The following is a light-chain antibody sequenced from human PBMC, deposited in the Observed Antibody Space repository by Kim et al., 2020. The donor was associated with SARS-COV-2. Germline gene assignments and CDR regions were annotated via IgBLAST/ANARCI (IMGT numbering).Light chain of an antibody. CDR3: VLDMGSGISV. CDR1: SGSVSTSYY. Sequence: QTVVTQEPSFSVSPGGTVTLTCGLSSGSVSTSYYPSWYQQIPGQAPRTLIYSTNSRSSGVPDRFSGSILGNKAALTITGAQADDESDYYCVLDMGSGISVFGGGTKLTVL. J-gene: IGLJ3*02. CDR2: STN. V-gene: IGLV8-61*01.